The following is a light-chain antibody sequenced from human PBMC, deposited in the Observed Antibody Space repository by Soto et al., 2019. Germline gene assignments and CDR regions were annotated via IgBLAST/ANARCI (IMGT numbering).Light chain of an antibody. CDR3: QQYGHSPRT. CDR2: AAS. V-gene: IGKV3-20*01. J-gene: IGKJ1*01. Sequence: EVVLTQSPGTLSLSPGERASLSCRASQSVSNSFLAWYQQKPGQSPRLLIYAASARAIGIPDRFSGSGSGTDFPLTISRLEPEDVAVYYCQQYGHSPRTFGQGTKVEVK. CDR1: QSVSNSF.